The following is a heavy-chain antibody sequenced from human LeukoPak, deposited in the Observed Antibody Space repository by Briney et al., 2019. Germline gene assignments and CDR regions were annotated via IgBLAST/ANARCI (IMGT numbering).Heavy chain of an antibody. CDR3: AKVELIGHCSSTNCYPFDY. Sequence: PGGSLRLSCGVSEFTFRSYAMSWVRQAPGKGLEWVSDISDSGGSTYYADSVRGRFTISRDTSKNTLHLQMNSLTAEDTAVYYCAKVELIGHCSSTNCYPFDYWGQGALVTVSS. CDR2: ISDSGGST. CDR1: EFTFRSYA. V-gene: IGHV3-23*01. D-gene: IGHD2-2*01. J-gene: IGHJ4*02.